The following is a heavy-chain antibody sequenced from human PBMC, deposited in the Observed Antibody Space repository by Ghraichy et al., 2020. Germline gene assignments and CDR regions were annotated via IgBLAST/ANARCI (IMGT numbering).Heavy chain of an antibody. J-gene: IGHJ3*02. CDR1: GYSISSGYY. Sequence: SETLSLTCAVSGYSISSGYYWGWIRQPPGKGLEWIGSIYHSGSTYYNPSLKSRVTISVDTSKNQFSLKLSSVTAADTAVYYCARGVYDILTGYRNDAFDIWGQGTMVTVSS. V-gene: IGHV4-38-2*01. D-gene: IGHD3-9*01. CDR2: IYHSGST. CDR3: ARGVYDILTGYRNDAFDI.